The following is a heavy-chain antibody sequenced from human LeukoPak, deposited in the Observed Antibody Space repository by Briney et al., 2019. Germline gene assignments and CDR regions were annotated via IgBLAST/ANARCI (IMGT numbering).Heavy chain of an antibody. CDR1: GGAISNDNFY. CDR3: ARLFDS. CDR2: INYSGTI. Sequence: PSETLSLTCTVSGGAISNDNFYWGWVRQPPGKGLEWVASINYSGTIYYNPSLRSRVSISADTSRTQSFLRLNSVTAADTAVYYCARLFDSWGQGTLVTVSS. J-gene: IGHJ4*02. V-gene: IGHV4-39*01.